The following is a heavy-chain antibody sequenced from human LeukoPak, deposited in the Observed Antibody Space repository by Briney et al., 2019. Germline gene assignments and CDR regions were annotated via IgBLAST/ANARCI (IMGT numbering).Heavy chain of an antibody. CDR3: ARGYPMVRGVPFDY. CDR2: IYYSGST. Sequence: SETLSLTCTVSGGSISSYYWSWIRQPPGKGLEWIGCIYYSGSTNYNPSLKSRVTISVDTSKNQFSLKLSSVTAADTAVYYCARGYPMVRGVPFDYWGQGTLVTVSS. J-gene: IGHJ4*02. V-gene: IGHV4-59*08. CDR1: GGSISSYY. D-gene: IGHD3-10*01.